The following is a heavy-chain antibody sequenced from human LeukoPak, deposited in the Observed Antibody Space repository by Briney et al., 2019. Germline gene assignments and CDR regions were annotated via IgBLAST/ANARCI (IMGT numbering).Heavy chain of an antibody. V-gene: IGHV4-59*01. CDR3: ARESFYAFDI. Sequence: PSETLSLTCTVSGGSISSYYWSWIRQPPGKGLEWIGYIYYSGSTNYNPSLKRRVTISVDTSKNHFSLKLSSVTAADTAVYYCARESFYAFDIWGQGTMVTVSS. J-gene: IGHJ3*02. CDR1: GGSISSYY. D-gene: IGHD3-16*01. CDR2: IYYSGST.